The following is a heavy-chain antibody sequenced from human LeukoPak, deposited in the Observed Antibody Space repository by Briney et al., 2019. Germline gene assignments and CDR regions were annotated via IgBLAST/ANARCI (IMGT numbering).Heavy chain of an antibody. CDR3: ATKTPFAVAPRG. CDR1: GFTFSDFG. CDR2: ISYDGNNK. V-gene: IGHV3-30*03. Sequence: GGSLRLSCAASGFTFSDFGMHWARQAPGRGLEWVAVISYDGNNKYYVDSVKGRFTISRDNSRNTLYLQMNSLRPEDTAVYYCATKTPFAVAPRGWGQGTLVTVSS. D-gene: IGHD6-19*01. J-gene: IGHJ4*02.